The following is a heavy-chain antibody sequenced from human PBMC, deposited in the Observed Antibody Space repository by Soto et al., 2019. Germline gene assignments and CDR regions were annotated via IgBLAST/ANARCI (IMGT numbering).Heavy chain of an antibody. J-gene: IGHJ4*02. CDR3: ARRAIAVDGGADYFDC. Sequence: EVQLVQSGAEVKKPGESLKISCKGSGYSFTTYWIGWVRQMPGKGLEWMGIIYPGDFDTRYSPSFRGQVTSSADRSIPTADLQRNSLKASDSAMYFCARRAIAVDGGADYFDCWGQGTLVTVSS. CDR1: GYSFTTYW. CDR2: IYPGDFDT. D-gene: IGHD6-13*01. V-gene: IGHV5-51*03.